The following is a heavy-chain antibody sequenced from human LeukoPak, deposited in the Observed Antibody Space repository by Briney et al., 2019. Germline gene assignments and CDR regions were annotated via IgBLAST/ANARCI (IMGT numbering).Heavy chain of an antibody. Sequence: GRSLRLSCAASGFTFSSYGMHWVRQAPGKGLEWVAVISYDGSNKYYADSVKGRYTISRDNSKNTLFLQMNSLRAEDSAVYYCANQCGGGCSGDHWGQGTLVTVSS. J-gene: IGHJ4*02. V-gene: IGHV3-30*18. CDR3: ANQCGGGCSGDH. CDR2: ISYDGSNK. CDR1: GFTFSSYG. D-gene: IGHD2-21*02.